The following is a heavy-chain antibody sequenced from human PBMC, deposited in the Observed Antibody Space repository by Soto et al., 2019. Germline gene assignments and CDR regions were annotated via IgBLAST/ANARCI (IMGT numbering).Heavy chain of an antibody. CDR1: GFTFSSYA. D-gene: IGHD3-3*01. V-gene: IGHV3-23*01. CDR3: AKDRGDFWSAYYHPVDY. Sequence: VQLLESGGGLVQSGGSLRLSCRATGFTFSSYALSWVRQAPGKELEWVSTISATGARTYYADSVKGRFTIARDNSKNTVSLQMNSLRAEDTAVYYCAKDRGDFWSAYYHPVDYWGQGTLVTVSS. CDR2: ISATGART. J-gene: IGHJ4*02.